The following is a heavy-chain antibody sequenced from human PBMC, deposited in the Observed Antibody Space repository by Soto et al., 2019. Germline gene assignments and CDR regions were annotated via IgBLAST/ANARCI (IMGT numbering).Heavy chain of an antibody. CDR1: GGSFSSYA. CDR2: IIPIFGTA. J-gene: IGHJ3*02. D-gene: IGHD6-19*01. V-gene: IGHV1-69*06. CDR3: ARAGTVAGNNAFDI. Sequence: QVQLVQSGAEVKKPGSSVKVSCKASGGSFSSYAISWVRQAPVQGLEWMGGIIPIFGTATYAQKFQGRVTITADKSTSTAYMELSSLRSEDTAVYYCARAGTVAGNNAFDIWGQGTLVTVSS.